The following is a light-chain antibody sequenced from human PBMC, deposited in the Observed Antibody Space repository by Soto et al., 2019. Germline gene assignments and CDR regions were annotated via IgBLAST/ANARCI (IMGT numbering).Light chain of an antibody. CDR2: AAS. J-gene: IGKJ5*01. V-gene: IGKV1-39*01. CDR1: QSISSY. CDR3: QQSYSTPIT. Sequence: DIPVTQSPCSLSASVVDRVTITCRASQSISSYLNWYQQKPGKAPKLLIYAASSLQSGVPSRFSGSGSGTDFTLTVSSLQPEDFATYYCQQSYSTPITFGHGTRLEIK.